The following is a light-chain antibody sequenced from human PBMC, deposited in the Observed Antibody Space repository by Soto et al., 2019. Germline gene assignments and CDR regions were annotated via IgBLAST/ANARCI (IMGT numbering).Light chain of an antibody. J-gene: IGLJ1*01. CDR1: SSDVGSYKL. Sequence: QSALTQPASVSASPGQSITISCTGTSSDVGSYKLVSWYQQHPGKGPQLMIYEVSKRPSGISNRFSGSKSGNTASLTISGLQAEDEADYYCCSYAGSTPYVFGTGTRSPS. CDR3: CSYAGSTPYV. CDR2: EVS. V-gene: IGLV2-23*02.